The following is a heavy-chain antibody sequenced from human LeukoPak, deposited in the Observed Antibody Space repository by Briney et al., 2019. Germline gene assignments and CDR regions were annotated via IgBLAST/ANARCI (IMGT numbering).Heavy chain of an antibody. CDR2: KYLYGSG. V-gene: IGHV4-4*09. Sequence: SETLSLTCTVSGGSISSYYWSWIRQSPGKGLEWIGYKYLYGSGVYNPSLKSRVTISIDTSKNQFSLKLSSVTAADTAVYYCASCIAAAGENWFDPWGQGTLVTVSS. CDR1: GGSISSYY. J-gene: IGHJ5*02. D-gene: IGHD6-13*01. CDR3: ASCIAAAGENWFDP.